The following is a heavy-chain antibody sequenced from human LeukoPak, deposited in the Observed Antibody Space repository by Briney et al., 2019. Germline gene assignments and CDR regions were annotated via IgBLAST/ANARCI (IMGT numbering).Heavy chain of an antibody. CDR3: ARHTYYYGSGSYYHPPNWFDP. D-gene: IGHD3-10*01. V-gene: IGHV4-34*01. CDR1: GGSFSGYY. CDR2: INHSGST. J-gene: IGHJ5*02. Sequence: KPSETLSLTCAVYGGSFSGYYWSWIRQPPGKGLEWIGEINHSGSTNYNPSLKSRVTISVDTSKNQFSLKLSSVTAADTAVYYCARHTYYYGSGSYYHPPNWFDPWGQGTLVTVSS.